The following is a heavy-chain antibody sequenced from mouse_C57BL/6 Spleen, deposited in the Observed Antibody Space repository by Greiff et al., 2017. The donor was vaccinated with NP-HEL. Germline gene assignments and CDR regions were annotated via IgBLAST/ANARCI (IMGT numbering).Heavy chain of an antibody. V-gene: IGHV1-81*01. CDR2: IYPRSGNT. D-gene: IGHD1-1*01. J-gene: IGHJ4*01. CDR1: GYTFTSYG. CDR3: ARRAGSSPYYAMDY. Sequence: VQLKESGAELARPGASVKLSCKASGYTFTSYGISWVKQRTGQGLEWIGEIYPRSGNTYYNEKFKGKATLTADKSSSTAYMELRSLTSEDSAVYFCARRAGSSPYYAMDYWGQGTSVTVSS.